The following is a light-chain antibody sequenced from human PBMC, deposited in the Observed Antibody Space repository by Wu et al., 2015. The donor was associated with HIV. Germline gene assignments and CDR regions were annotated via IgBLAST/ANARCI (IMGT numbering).Light chain of an antibody. J-gene: IGKJ1*01. CDR1: QSIDNW. CDR2: RTS. Sequence: DIQMTQSPSTLSASVGDRVTITCRASQSIDNWLAWYQQKPGRAPKLLIYRTSGLESGVPSRFSGSGSGTEFTLTISSLQPDDLVTYYCQQYKSDPRTFGQGTKVEIQ. V-gene: IGKV1-5*03. CDR3: QQYKSDPRT.